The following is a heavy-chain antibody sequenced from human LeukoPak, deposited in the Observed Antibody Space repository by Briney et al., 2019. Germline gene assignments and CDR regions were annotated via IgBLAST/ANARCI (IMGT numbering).Heavy chain of an antibody. V-gene: IGHV4-39*07. CDR3: ARETDYYGSGEGSQGDY. Sequence: SETLSLTCTVSGGSISSGDYYWSRIRQPPGKGLEWIGYIYYSGSTYYNPSLKSRVTISVDRSKNQFSLKLSSVTAADTAVYYCARETDYYGSGEGSQGDYWGQGTLVTVSS. CDR1: GGSISSGDYY. CDR2: IYYSGST. J-gene: IGHJ4*02. D-gene: IGHD3-10*01.